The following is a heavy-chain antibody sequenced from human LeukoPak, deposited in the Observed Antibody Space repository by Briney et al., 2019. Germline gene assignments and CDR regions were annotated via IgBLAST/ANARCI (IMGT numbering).Heavy chain of an antibody. J-gene: IGHJ4*02. Sequence: GGSLRLSCAASGFTFSSYAMSWVRQAPGKGLEWVSAIDKSGTFIKYADSVKGRFTVSRDNAKNSLFLQMNSLKVEDTAVYYCAREVIILQEPLTNTIDYWGQGPRVTVSS. CDR2: IDKSGTFI. CDR1: GFTFSSYA. D-gene: IGHD3-10*01. CDR3: AREVIILQEPLTNTIDY. V-gene: IGHV3-21*01.